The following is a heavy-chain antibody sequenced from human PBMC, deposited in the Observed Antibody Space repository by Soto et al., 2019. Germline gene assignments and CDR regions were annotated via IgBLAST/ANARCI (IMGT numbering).Heavy chain of an antibody. Sequence: PSETPSLTCTVSGGSISSYYWSWIRQPPGKGLEWIGYIYYSGSTNYNPSLKSRVTISVDTSKNQFSLKLSSVTAADTAVYYCATQGARPHNWFDPWGQGTLVTVSS. CDR3: ATQGARPHNWFDP. CDR2: IYYSGST. CDR1: GGSISSYY. J-gene: IGHJ5*02. D-gene: IGHD1-26*01. V-gene: IGHV4-59*01.